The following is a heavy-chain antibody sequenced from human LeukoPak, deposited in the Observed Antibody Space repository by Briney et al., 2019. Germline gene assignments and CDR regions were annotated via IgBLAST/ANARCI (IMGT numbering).Heavy chain of an antibody. D-gene: IGHD5-18*01. Sequence: PSETLSLTCTVSGGSIGTYSWNWIRQPPGKGLEWIGYIYYSGTTNYNPSLKSRVTISVDTSKNQFSLKLSSVTAADTAVYYCARTLYSYGPFFDYWGQGTLVTVSS. CDR3: ARTLYSYGPFFDY. CDR2: IYYSGTT. CDR1: GGSIGTYS. V-gene: IGHV4-59*08. J-gene: IGHJ4*02.